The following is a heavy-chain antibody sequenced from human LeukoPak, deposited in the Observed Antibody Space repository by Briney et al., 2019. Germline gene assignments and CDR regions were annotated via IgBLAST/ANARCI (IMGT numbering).Heavy chain of an antibody. CDR2: ISYDGSNK. CDR1: GFTISSYG. CDR3: AKETNGDYRQYYFDY. Sequence: GGSLRLSCAASGFTISSYGMHWVRQAPGKGLEWVAVISYDGSNKYYADSVKGRFTISRGNSKSTLYLQMNSLRAEDTAVYYCAKETNGDYRQYYFDYWGQGTLVTVSS. J-gene: IGHJ4*02. D-gene: IGHD4-17*01. V-gene: IGHV3-30*18.